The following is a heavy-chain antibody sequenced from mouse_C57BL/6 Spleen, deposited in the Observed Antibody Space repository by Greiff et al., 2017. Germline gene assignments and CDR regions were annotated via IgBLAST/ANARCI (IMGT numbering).Heavy chain of an antibody. Sequence: QVQLQQPGAELVKPGASVKLSCKASGYTFTSYWMHWVKQRPGQGLEWIGMIHPNSGSTKYNEKFKSKATLTVDKSSSTAYMQLSSLTSEDSAVFYCARYRYSEYFDVWGTGTTVTVSS. CDR1: GYTFTSYW. D-gene: IGHD2-12*01. CDR2: IHPNSGST. J-gene: IGHJ1*03. CDR3: ARYRYSEYFDV. V-gene: IGHV1-64*01.